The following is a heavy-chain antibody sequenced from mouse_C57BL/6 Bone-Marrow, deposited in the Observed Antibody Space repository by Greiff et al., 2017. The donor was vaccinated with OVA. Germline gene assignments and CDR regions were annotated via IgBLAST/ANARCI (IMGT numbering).Heavy chain of an antibody. Sequence: QVQLQQSGAELARPGASVKMSCKASGYTFTSYTLHWVKQRPGQGLEWIGYINPSSGYTKYNQKFKDKATLTADKSSSTAYMQLSSLTSEDSAVYYCASLYYGFAYWGQGTLVTVSA. CDR1: GYTFTSYT. V-gene: IGHV1-4*01. D-gene: IGHD1-1*01. J-gene: IGHJ3*01. CDR3: ASLYYGFAY. CDR2: INPSSGYT.